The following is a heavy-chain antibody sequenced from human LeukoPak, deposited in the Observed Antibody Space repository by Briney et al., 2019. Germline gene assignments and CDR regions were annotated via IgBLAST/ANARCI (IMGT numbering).Heavy chain of an antibody. CDR1: GLTFTKYG. CDR2: ISGYNGNT. V-gene: IGHV1-18*01. J-gene: IGHJ4*02. CDR3: ARDLYSGYDYANSRPFDY. Sequence: GASVKVSCKASGLTFTKYGFSWVRQAPGQGLEWMGWISGYNGNTNYAQKLQGRVTMTTDTSTSTAYMELRSLRSDDTAVYYCARDLYSGYDYANSRPFDYWGQGTLVTVSS. D-gene: IGHD5-12*01.